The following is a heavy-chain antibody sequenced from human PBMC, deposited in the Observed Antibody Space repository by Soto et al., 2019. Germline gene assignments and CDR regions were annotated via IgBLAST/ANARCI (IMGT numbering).Heavy chain of an antibody. CDR2: IWYDGSNT. V-gene: IGHV3-33*01. CDR3: VRDLLGSGGHFDY. CDR1: GFIFSSFG. J-gene: IGHJ4*02. D-gene: IGHD7-27*01. Sequence: GGSLRLSCAASGFIFSSFGMHWVRQAPGKGLEWVAHIWYDGSNTYYADSVKGRFTISRDNSRNTLYLQMNSLRAEDTAVYHCVRDLLGSGGHFDYWGQGTLVTVSS.